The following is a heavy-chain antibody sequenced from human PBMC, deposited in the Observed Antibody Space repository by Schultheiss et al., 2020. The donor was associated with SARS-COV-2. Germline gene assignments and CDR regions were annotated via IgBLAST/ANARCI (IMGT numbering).Heavy chain of an antibody. CDR1: GGSISSGGYY. J-gene: IGHJ4*02. V-gene: IGHV4-30-2*01. CDR2: INHSGST. Sequence: SQTLSLTCAVSGGSISSGGYYWSWIRQHPGKGLEWIGEINHSGSTNYNPSLKSRVTISVDKSKNQFSLKLSSVTAADTAVYYCAARPGCSSTSCYWNDYWGQGTLVTVSS. CDR3: AARPGCSSTSCYWNDY. D-gene: IGHD2-2*01.